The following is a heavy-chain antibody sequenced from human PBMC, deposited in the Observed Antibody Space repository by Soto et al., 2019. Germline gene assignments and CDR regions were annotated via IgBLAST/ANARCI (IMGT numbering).Heavy chain of an antibody. V-gene: IGHV3-23*01. D-gene: IGHD4-17*01. CDR1: VFTFSSYA. CDR3: AKDLSESDDFGEEWAPFDY. Sequence: PVGSLRLSCASSVFTFSSYAMSCVRHSPGKWLEWVSRITGSGREGYYADSVRGRFTISRDNSRNTLLLQMNSLRDDDTAVYFCAKDLSESDDFGEEWAPFDYWGRGIQVNVSA. J-gene: IGHJ4*02. CDR2: ITGSGREG.